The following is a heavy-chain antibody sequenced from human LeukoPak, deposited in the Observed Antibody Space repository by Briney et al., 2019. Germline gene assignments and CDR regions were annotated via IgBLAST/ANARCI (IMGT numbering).Heavy chain of an antibody. Sequence: SETLSLTCTVSGGSISSGGYYWSWIRQHPGKGLEWIGYIYYSGSTYYNPSLKSRVTISVDTSKNQFSLKLSSVTAADTAVYYCARYYGDAPLYYYYYMDVWGKGTTVTVS. J-gene: IGHJ6*03. D-gene: IGHD4-17*01. CDR3: ARYYGDAPLYYYYYMDV. V-gene: IGHV4-31*03. CDR1: GGSISSGGYY. CDR2: IYYSGST.